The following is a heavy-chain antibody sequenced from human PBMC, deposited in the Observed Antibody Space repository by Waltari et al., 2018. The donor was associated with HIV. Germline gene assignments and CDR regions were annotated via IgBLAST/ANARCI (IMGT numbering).Heavy chain of an antibody. J-gene: IGHJ6*02. V-gene: IGHV1-24*01. CDR3: ATARQWLVDSGMDV. Sequence: QVQLVQSGAEVKRPGASVKVSCKVSGYILTELSIHWVRQAPGKGLEWVGRFDPADGIRTNAQKFQCRVTMTEDTSTDTASMEVSSLRSEDTAVYYCATARQWLVDSGMDVWGQGTTVTVSS. CDR1: GYILTELS. CDR2: FDPADGIR. D-gene: IGHD6-19*01.